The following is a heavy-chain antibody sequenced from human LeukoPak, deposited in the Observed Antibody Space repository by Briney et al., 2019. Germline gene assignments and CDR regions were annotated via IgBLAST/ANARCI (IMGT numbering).Heavy chain of an antibody. CDR3: ARITYYYDSSGYYYSLKAGYFDY. CDR2: IYYSWST. CDR1: RCSISSSSYY. J-gene: IGHJ4*02. V-gene: IGHV4-39*01. D-gene: IGHD3-22*01. Sequence: SETLSLTRLVCRCSISSSSYYWGWTRESPGKALEWLGSIYYSWSTYYNPARKSRVTISVDTSKNQCSLKLSSVTAADTAVYYCARITYYYDSSGYYYSLKAGYFDYWGQGTLVTVSS.